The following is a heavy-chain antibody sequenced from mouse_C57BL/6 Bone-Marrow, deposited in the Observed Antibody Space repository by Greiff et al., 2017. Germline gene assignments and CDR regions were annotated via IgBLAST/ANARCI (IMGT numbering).Heavy chain of an antibody. CDR1: GYTFTSYW. Sequence: QVQLKQPGAELVKPGASVKLSCKASGYTFTSYWMHWVKQRPGQGLEWIGMIHPNSGSTNYNEKFKSKATLTVDKSSSTAYIQLSSLTSEDSAVYYCARGDRDTRQLRALRYYAMDYWGQGTSVTVSS. CDR3: ARGDRDTRQLRALRYYAMDY. J-gene: IGHJ4*01. D-gene: IGHD3-2*02. CDR2: IHPNSGST. V-gene: IGHV1-64*01.